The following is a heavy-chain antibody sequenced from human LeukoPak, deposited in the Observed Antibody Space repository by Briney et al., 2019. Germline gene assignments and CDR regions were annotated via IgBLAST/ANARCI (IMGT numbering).Heavy chain of an antibody. Sequence: GGSLRLSCAASKFTFSDYWMHWVRQVPGKGLEWVSHVHSGGSSRSYADSVKGRFTISRDNAKNSLYLQMNSLRAEDTAVYYCARDHSTGRTTDYDILTGPNWFDPWGQGTLVTVSS. J-gene: IGHJ5*02. CDR3: ARDHSTGRTTDYDILTGPNWFDP. CDR1: KFTFSDYW. V-gene: IGHV3-74*01. D-gene: IGHD3-9*01. CDR2: VHSGGSSR.